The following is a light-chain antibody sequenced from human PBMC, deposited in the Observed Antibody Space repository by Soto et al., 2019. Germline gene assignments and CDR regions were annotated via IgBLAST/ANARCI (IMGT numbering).Light chain of an antibody. CDR3: QQRSNWPIT. V-gene: IGKV3-11*01. CDR1: QSVSSN. J-gene: IGKJ5*01. CDR2: DAS. Sequence: EIVLTQSPATLSLSPGERATLSCRASQSVSSNLAWYQQNPGQAPRLLIFDASNRATGIPARFSGSGSGTDFTLTISSLESEDSAVYYCQQRSNWPITFGQGTRLEIK.